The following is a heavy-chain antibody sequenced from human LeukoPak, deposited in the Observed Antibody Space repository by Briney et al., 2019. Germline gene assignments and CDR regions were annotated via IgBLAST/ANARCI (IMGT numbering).Heavy chain of an antibody. CDR3: ARDAWLPLYYYYYYMDV. V-gene: IGHV1-2*02. D-gene: IGHD3-22*01. CDR2: INPNSGGT. Sequence: ASVKVSCKASGYTFTGYYMHWVRQAPGQGLEWMGWINPNSGGTNYAQKFQGRVTMTRDTSISTAYMELSRLRSDDTAVYYCARDAWLPLYYYYYYMDVWGNGTTVTVSS. J-gene: IGHJ6*03. CDR1: GYTFTGYY.